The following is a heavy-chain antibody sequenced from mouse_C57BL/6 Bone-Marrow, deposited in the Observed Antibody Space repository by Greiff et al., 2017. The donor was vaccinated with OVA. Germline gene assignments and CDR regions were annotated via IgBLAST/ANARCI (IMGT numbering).Heavy chain of an antibody. CDR1: GFTFSDYY. J-gene: IGHJ4*01. Sequence: EVMLVESGGGLVQPGGSLKLSCAASGFTFSDYYMYWVRQTPEKRLEWVAYISNGGGSTYYPDTVKGRFTISRDNAKNTLYLQMSRLKSEDTAMYYCARLTGNAMDYWGQGTSVTVSS. V-gene: IGHV5-12*01. D-gene: IGHD4-1*01. CDR2: ISNGGGST. CDR3: ARLTGNAMDY.